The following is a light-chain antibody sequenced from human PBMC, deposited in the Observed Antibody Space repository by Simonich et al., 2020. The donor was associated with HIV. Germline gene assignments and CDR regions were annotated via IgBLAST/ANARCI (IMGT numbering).Light chain of an antibody. Sequence: DIVMTQSPDSLAVSLGERATINCKSSQSVLDRSNNKNYLAWYQQKPGQSPKLLVYWASNRESGVPDRFSASGSGTDFTLTISSLQAEDVAVYYCQQYYTTPPTFGQGTKVEIK. CDR3: QQYYTTPPT. J-gene: IGKJ1*01. V-gene: IGKV4-1*01. CDR1: QSVLDRSNNKNY. CDR2: WAS.